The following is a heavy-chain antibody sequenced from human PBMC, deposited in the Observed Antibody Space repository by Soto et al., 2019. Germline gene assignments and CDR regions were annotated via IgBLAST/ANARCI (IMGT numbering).Heavy chain of an antibody. CDR2: INPNSGGT. CDR1: GYTITGYY. Sequence: ASVKVSCKASGYTITGYYMHWVRQAPGQGLEWMGWINPNSGGTNYAQKFQGWVTMTRDTSISTAYMELSRLRSDDTAVYYCARDGFSGGYDFDYWGQGTLVTVSS. V-gene: IGHV1-2*04. J-gene: IGHJ4*02. D-gene: IGHD5-12*01. CDR3: ARDGFSGGYDFDY.